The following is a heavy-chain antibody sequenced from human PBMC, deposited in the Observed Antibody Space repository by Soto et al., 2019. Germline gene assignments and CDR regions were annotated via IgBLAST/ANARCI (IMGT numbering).Heavy chain of an antibody. CDR2: IKSKNDGGTT. J-gene: IGHJ6*03. CDR1: GFTFSNAW. D-gene: IGHD2-15*01. Sequence: GGSLRLSCAASGFTFSNAWMSWVRQAPGKGLEWVGRIKSKNDGGTTDNATPGKGRFTISGDDSKNTLYLQMNSLKTEDTAVYYCTTEGESRIRTAYYYYMDVWGKGTTVTVSS. CDR3: TTEGESRIRTAYYYYMDV. V-gene: IGHV3-15*01.